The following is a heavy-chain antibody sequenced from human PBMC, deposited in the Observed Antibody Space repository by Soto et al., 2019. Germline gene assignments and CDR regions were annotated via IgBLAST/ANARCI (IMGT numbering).Heavy chain of an antibody. CDR1: GGSISSGGYY. CDR3: ARFTIFGVVIDPETPVHYGMDV. J-gene: IGHJ6*02. D-gene: IGHD3-3*01. V-gene: IGHV4-31*03. Sequence: SETLSLTCTVSGGSISSGGYYWSWIRQHPGKGLEWIGYIYYSGSTYYNPSLKSRVTISVDTSKNQFSLKLSSVTAADTAVYYCARFTIFGVVIDPETPVHYGMDVWGQGTTVTVSS. CDR2: IYYSGST.